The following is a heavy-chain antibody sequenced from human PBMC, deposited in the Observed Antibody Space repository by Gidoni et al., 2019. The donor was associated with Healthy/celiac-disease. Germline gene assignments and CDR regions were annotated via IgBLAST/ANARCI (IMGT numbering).Heavy chain of an antibody. V-gene: IGHV3-30-3*01. CDR2: ISDDGSNK. CDR3: AVLAVAGTEDY. J-gene: IGHJ4*02. CDR1: GFTFSSYA. Sequence: QVQLVESGGGVVQPGRSLRLSCAASGFTFSSYAMHWVRQAPGKGLEWVAVISDDGSNKYYADSVKGRFTISRDNSKNTLYLQMNSLRAEDTAVYYCAVLAVAGTEDYWGQGTLVTVSS. D-gene: IGHD6-19*01.